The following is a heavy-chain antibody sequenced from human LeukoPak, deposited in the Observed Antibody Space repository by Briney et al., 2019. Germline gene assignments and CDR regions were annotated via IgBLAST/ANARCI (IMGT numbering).Heavy chain of an antibody. D-gene: IGHD4/OR15-4a*01. Sequence: GGSLRLSCAASGFTFSNYALSWVRQAPGMGLEWVSGISGSGGTTYYADSMKGRFTVSRDNSKNTLYLQMNSLRAEDTAIYYCAKASIDYDYFDDWGQGTLVTVSS. CDR3: AKASIDYDYFDD. J-gene: IGHJ4*02. CDR2: ISGSGGTT. CDR1: GFTFSNYA. V-gene: IGHV3-23*01.